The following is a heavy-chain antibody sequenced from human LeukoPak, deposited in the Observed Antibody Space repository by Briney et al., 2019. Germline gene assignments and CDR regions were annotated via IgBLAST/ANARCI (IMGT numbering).Heavy chain of an antibody. V-gene: IGHV4-30-2*01. CDR2: IYHSGST. Sequence: PSETLSLTCTVSGGSISSGGYYWSWIRQPPGKGLKWIGYIYHSGSTYYNPSLKSRVTISVDRSKNQFSLKLSSVTAADTAVYYCARHYYDPSGFLPFDYWGQGTQVTVSS. J-gene: IGHJ4*02. CDR3: ARHYYDPSGFLPFDY. CDR1: GGSISSGGYY. D-gene: IGHD3-22*01.